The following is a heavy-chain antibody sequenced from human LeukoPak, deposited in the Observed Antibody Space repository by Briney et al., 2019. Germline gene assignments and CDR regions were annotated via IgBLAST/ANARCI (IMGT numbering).Heavy chain of an antibody. CDR1: GYTFTSYA. Sequence: GDSVKVSCKASGYTFTSYAISWVRQAPGQGLEWMGWISADNGNTDYAQRFQGRVTMTRDMSTSTDYMELSSLRSEDTAIYYCARDNSVGDNAWWFDPWGQETLVTVSS. V-gene: IGHV1-18*01. D-gene: IGHD1-26*01. J-gene: IGHJ5*02. CDR3: ARDNSVGDNAWWFDP. CDR2: ISADNGNT.